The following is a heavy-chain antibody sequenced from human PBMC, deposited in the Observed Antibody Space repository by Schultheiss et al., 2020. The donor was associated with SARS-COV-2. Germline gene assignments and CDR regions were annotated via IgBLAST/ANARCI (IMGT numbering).Heavy chain of an antibody. Sequence: SETLSLTCTVSDGSVSSGSYYWSWIRQPPGKGLEWIGYIYYSGSTNYNPSLKSRVTISVDTSKNQFSLKLSSVTAADTAVYYCARVRGGYSYGYGAGGMDVWGQGTTVTVSS. CDR3: ARVRGGYSYGYGAGGMDV. V-gene: IGHV4-61*01. J-gene: IGHJ6*02. CDR1: DGSVSSGSYY. CDR2: IYYSGST. D-gene: IGHD5-18*01.